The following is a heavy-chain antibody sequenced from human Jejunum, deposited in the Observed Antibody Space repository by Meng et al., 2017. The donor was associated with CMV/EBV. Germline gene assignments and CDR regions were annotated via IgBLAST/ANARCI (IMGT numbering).Heavy chain of an antibody. CDR1: GDTGSSEG. D-gene: IGHD3-10*01. V-gene: IGHV3-23*01. CDR2: ISSGGAST. Sequence: GDTGSSEGMGWVRKAPGKGLEWVSEISSGGASTYYADSVKGRFTISRDNSKNTLYLQMNSLRAEDTALYYCAKDRDGNWYFDLWGRGTLVTVSS. J-gene: IGHJ2*01. CDR3: AKDRDGNWYFDL.